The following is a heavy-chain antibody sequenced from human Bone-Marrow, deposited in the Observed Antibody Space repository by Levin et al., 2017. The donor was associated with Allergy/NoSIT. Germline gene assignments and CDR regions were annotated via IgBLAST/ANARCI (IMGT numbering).Heavy chain of an antibody. Sequence: SETLSLTCAVSGGSISSSNWWSWVRQPPGKGLEWIGEIYHSGSTNYNPSLKSRVTISVDKSKNQFSLKLSSVTAAYTAVYYCARLQLERRVLIYYYYYMDGWGKGTTVTVSS. CDR1: GGSISSSNW. D-gene: IGHD1-1*01. CDR2: IYHSGST. J-gene: IGHJ6*03. CDR3: ARLQLERRVLIYYYYYMDG. V-gene: IGHV4-4*02.